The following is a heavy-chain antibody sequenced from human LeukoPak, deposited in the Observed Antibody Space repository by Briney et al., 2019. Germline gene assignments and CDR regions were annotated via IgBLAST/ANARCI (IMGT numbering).Heavy chain of an antibody. V-gene: IGHV3-30*03. J-gene: IGHJ4*02. CDR1: GFTFSSYG. Sequence: PGGSLRLSCAASGFTFSSYGMHWVRQAPGKGVEWVAVISYDGSNKYYADSVKGRFTISRDNSKNTLYLQVNSLRAEDTAVYYYARTTSGSYGRLYYFNYWGQGTLVTVSS. D-gene: IGHD1-26*01. CDR2: ISYDGSNK. CDR3: ARTTSGSYGRLYYFNY.